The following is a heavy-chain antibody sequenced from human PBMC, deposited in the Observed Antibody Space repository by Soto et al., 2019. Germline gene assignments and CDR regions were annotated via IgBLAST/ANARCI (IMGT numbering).Heavy chain of an antibody. Sequence: QVQLVESGGGVVQPGRSLRLSCAASGFTFSSYGMHRVRHAPGKGLEWVAVIWYDGSNKYYADSVKGRFTISRDNSKNTLYLQMNSLRVEDTAVYYCARDQYDYVWGSYRPYYGKDVWGQGTTVTVSS. CDR1: GFTFSSYG. J-gene: IGHJ6*02. D-gene: IGHD3-16*02. V-gene: IGHV3-33*01. CDR2: IWYDGSNK. CDR3: ARDQYDYVWGSYRPYYGKDV.